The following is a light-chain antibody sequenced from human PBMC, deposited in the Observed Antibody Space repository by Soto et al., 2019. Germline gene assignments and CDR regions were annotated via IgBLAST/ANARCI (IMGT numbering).Light chain of an antibody. CDR3: QTWGTGIHVV. CDR1: SGHSSYA. J-gene: IGLJ2*01. CDR2: LNSDGSH. V-gene: IGLV4-69*01. Sequence: QSVLTQSPSASASQGASVKLTCTLRSGHSSYAIAWHQQQPEKGPRYLMKLNSDGSHSKGDGIPDRFSGSSSGAERYLTISSLQSEDEADYYCQTWGTGIHVVFGGGTKVTVL.